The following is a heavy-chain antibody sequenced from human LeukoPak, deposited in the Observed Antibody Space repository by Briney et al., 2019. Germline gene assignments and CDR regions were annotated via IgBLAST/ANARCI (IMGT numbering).Heavy chain of an antibody. CDR3: ARGRRITIFGVVHVAFDS. Sequence: SVQVSCKASGGTFSSYAISWVRQAPGQGLEWMGGIIPIFGTANYEQKFQGRATITADEATSTAHMELSSLRSEDTAVDYCARGRRITIFGVVHVAFDSWGQGTMVTVSS. CDR2: IIPIFGTA. V-gene: IGHV1-69*01. CDR1: GGTFSSYA. D-gene: IGHD3-3*01. J-gene: IGHJ3*02.